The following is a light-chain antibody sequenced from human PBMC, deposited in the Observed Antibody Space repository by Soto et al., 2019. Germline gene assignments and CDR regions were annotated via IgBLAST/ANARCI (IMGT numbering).Light chain of an antibody. J-gene: IGKJ1*01. CDR3: QQYNNWPPWT. V-gene: IGKV3-15*01. CDR1: QSVSSN. CDR2: GAS. Sequence: EIVMTQSPATLSESPGERATLSCRASQSVSSNLAWYQQKPDQAPRLLIYGASTRATGIPARFSGSGSGTEFTLTISSLQSEDFAVYYCQQYNNWPPWTFGQGTKVEIK.